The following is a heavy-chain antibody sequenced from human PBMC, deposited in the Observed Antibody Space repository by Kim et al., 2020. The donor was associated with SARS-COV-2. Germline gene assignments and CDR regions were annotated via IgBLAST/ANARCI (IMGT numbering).Heavy chain of an antibody. V-gene: IGHV1-3*01. CDR1: GYTFTSYA. CDR2: INAGSVNT. J-gene: IGHJ4*02. D-gene: IGHD2-2*01. Sequence: ASVKDSCKASGYTFTSYAMHWVRQAPGQRLEWMGWINAGSVNTKYSQKFQGRVTITRDTSASTAYMELSSLRYEDTAVYYCARGEGAAAYFDSWGQGTLVTVSS. CDR3: ARGEGAAAYFDS.